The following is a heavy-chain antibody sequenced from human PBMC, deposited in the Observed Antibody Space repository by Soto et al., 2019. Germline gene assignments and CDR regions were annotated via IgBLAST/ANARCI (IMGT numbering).Heavy chain of an antibody. CDR2: ISTYNGDT. V-gene: IGHV1-18*01. D-gene: IGHD5-12*01. CDR3: AREGVAPYYYYGMDV. J-gene: IGHJ6*02. Sequence: ASVKVSFKASGYSFTSYGISWVRQAPGQGLEWMGWISTYNGDTNYAQTFQGRVTMTTDTSTSTVHMEVRSLRSDDTAVYYCAREGVAPYYYYGMDVWGQ. CDR1: GYSFTSYG.